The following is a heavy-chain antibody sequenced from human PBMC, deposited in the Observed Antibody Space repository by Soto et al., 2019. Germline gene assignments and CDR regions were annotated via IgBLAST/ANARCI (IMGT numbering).Heavy chain of an antibody. Sequence: QVQLAQSGAEVKKPGASVKVSCKASGYTFTSYGISWVRQAPGQGLEWMGWISAYNGNTNYAQKLQGRVTMTTDTSTSTAYMELRSRRSDDTAVYYCARRDAVYYYDSSGYYGDFDYWGQGTLVTVSS. CDR1: GYTFTSYG. D-gene: IGHD3-22*01. CDR3: ARRDAVYYYDSSGYYGDFDY. V-gene: IGHV1-18*04. CDR2: ISAYNGNT. J-gene: IGHJ4*02.